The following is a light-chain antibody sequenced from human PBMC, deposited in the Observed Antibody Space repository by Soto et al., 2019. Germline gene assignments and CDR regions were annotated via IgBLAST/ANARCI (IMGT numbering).Light chain of an antibody. Sequence: QSALTQPASVSGSPGQSITISCTGTSSDVGSYNLVSWYQQRPGKAPKLMIYEGTKRPSGVSNRFSGSKSGNTASLTISGLRAEDEANYYCCSYAGKTTWVFGGGTKVTVL. CDR1: SSDVGSYNL. J-gene: IGLJ3*02. V-gene: IGLV2-23*01. CDR3: CSYAGKTTWV. CDR2: EGT.